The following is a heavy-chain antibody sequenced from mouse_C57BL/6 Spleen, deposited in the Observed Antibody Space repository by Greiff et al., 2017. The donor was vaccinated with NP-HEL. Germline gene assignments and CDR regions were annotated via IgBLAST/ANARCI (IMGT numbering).Heavy chain of an antibody. J-gene: IGHJ3*01. CDR2: ISDGGSYT. D-gene: IGHD3-1*01. CDR1: GFTFSSYA. CDR3: ARDKGYFAY. Sequence: EVQGVESGGGLVKPGGSLKLSCAASGFTFSSYAMSWVRQTPEKRLEWVATISDGGSYTYYPDNVKGRFTISRDNAKNNLYLQMSHLKSEDTAMYYCARDKGYFAYWGQGTLVTVSA. V-gene: IGHV5-4*01.